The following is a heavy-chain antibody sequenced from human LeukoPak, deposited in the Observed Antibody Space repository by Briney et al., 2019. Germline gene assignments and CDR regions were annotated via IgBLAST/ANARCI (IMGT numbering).Heavy chain of an antibody. CDR1: GFTFTTYT. V-gene: IGHV1-3*01. D-gene: IGHD3-10*01. CDR3: ARGGSGNYYKPLDY. Sequence: GPSVKVSCKTSGFTFTTYTMHWVRQAPGQRLEWMGWINAANGNTQYSQKFQGRVTITRDTSASTAYMELSSLRSEDTAVYYCARGGSGNYYKPLDYWGQGTLVTVSS. CDR2: INAANGNT. J-gene: IGHJ4*02.